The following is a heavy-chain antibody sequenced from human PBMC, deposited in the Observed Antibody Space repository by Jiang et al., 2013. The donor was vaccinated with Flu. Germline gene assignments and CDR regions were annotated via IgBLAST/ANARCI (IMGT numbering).Heavy chain of an antibody. CDR2: IYSGGNT. J-gene: IGHJ4*02. D-gene: IGHD6-13*01. Sequence: LESGGGLVQPGGSLRLSCAASGFTVSGDYMSWVRQAPGKGLQWVSVIYSGGNTNYADAVKGRFTISRDNSKNTLDLQMNSLRAEDTAVYYCARGSSSWWTLEYWGQGTLVSVSS. V-gene: IGHV3-66*01. CDR1: GFTVSGDY. CDR3: ARGSSSWWTLEY.